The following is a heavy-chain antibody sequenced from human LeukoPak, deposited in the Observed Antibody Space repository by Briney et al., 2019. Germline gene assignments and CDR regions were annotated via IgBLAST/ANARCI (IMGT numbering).Heavy chain of an antibody. CDR2: IIPIFGTA. CDR3: ARAGNYDILTGYQH. V-gene: IGHV1-69*13. Sequence: GASVKVSCKASGGTFSSYAISWVRQAPGQGLEWMGGIIPIFGTANYAQKFQGRVTITADESTSTAYMELSSLRSEDTAVYYCARAGNYDILTGYQHWGQGTLVTVSS. D-gene: IGHD3-9*01. CDR1: GGTFSSYA. J-gene: IGHJ1*01.